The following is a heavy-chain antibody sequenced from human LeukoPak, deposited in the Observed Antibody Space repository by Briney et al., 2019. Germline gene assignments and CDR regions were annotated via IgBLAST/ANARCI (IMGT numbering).Heavy chain of an antibody. J-gene: IGHJ4*02. V-gene: IGHV1-2*06. CDR1: GYTFTGYY. D-gene: IGHD2-8*01. CDR2: INPNSGGT. CDR3: ARVALSGYCTTGVCIFDY. Sequence: EASVKVSCKASGYTFTGYYMHWVRQAPGQGLEWMGRINPNSGGTNYAQKFQGRVTMTRDTSISTAYMELSRLRSDDTAVYYCARVALSGYCTTGVCIFDYWGQGTLVTVSS.